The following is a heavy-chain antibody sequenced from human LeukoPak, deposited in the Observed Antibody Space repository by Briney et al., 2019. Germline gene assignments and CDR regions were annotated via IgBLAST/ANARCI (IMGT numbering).Heavy chain of an antibody. J-gene: IGHJ4*02. CDR1: GFTFSSYD. D-gene: IGHD2-8*02. V-gene: IGHV3-23*01. Sequence: QPGGSLRLSCAASGFTFSSYDMSWVRQAPGKGLEWVSGIRNYGGSTYYADSVKGRFTISTDNSKNTLYLQMNSLRAEDTAVYYCANPAPGVVYLYWGQGTLVTVSS. CDR3: ANPAPGVVYLY. CDR2: IRNYGGST.